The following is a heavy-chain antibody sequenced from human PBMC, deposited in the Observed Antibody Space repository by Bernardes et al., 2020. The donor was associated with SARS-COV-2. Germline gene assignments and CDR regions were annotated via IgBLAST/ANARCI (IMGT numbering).Heavy chain of an antibody. V-gene: IGHV3-53*01. CDR1: GFTVSSNH. CDR3: ARAPGALPTWFDP. J-gene: IGHJ5*02. CDR2: IWSAGTT. Sequence: GWSLRLSCAASGFTVSSNHMSWVRQAPGKGLEWVSLIWSAGTTSHADSVKGRFAISRDNLKNTVYLQMNSLRADDTAVYYCARAPGALPTWFDPWGQGTLVTVSS. D-gene: IGHD2-2*01.